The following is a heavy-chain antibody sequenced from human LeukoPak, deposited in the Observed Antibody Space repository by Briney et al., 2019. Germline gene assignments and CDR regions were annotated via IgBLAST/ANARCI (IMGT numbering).Heavy chain of an antibody. D-gene: IGHD5/OR15-5a*01. CDR2: INGNSGAT. Sequence: ASVKVSCKTSGYTFTGYFIQWVRQAPGQGLEWMGWINGNSGATEYAQKFQGRVTMTRDTSTNTANMELRSLTSGDTAVYFCARDSTSRFDYWGQGTLVTVSS. V-gene: IGHV1-2*02. CDR1: GYTFTGYF. CDR3: ARDSTSRFDY. J-gene: IGHJ4*02.